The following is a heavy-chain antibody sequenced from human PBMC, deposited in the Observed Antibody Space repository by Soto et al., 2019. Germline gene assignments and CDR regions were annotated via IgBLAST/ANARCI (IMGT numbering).Heavy chain of an antibody. J-gene: IGHJ4*02. Sequence: SETLSLTCTVSGVSISSYYWSSIRQPPGKGLEWIGYIFYSGSTNYNPSLKSRVTISVDTSKNQFSLDLSSVTAADTAVYYCARGGYSYGSYYYFDYWGQGTLVTVSS. CDR1: GVSISSYY. CDR2: IFYSGST. V-gene: IGHV4-59*01. D-gene: IGHD5-18*01. CDR3: ARGGYSYGSYYYFDY.